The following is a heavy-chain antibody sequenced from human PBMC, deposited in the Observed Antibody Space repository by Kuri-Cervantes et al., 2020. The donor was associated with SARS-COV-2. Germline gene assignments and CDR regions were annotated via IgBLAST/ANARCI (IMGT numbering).Heavy chain of an antibody. CDR3: ARDRGRIAAAGIGWFDP. CDR1: GGSISSYY. Sequence: SETLSLTCTVSGGSISSYYWSWIRQPAGKGLEWIGRIYTSGSTNYNPSLKSRLTISVDTSKKQFSLNLSSVTAADTAVYYCARDRGRIAAAGIGWFDPWGQGTLVTVSS. CDR2: IYTSGST. J-gene: IGHJ5*02. V-gene: IGHV4-4*07. D-gene: IGHD6-13*01.